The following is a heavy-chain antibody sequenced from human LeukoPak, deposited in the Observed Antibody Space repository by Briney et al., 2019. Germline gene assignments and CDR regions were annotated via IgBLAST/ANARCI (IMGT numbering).Heavy chain of an antibody. CDR1: GGSISSYY. J-gene: IGHJ6*03. CDR2: IYYSGST. Sequence: KASETLSLTCTVSGGSISSYYWSWLRQPPGKGLEWIGCIYYSGSTNYNPSLKSRVTISVDTSKNQFSLKLSSVTAADTAVYHCARVVGPYYYYMDVWGKGTTVTVSS. V-gene: IGHV4-59*01. CDR3: ARVVGPYYYYMDV.